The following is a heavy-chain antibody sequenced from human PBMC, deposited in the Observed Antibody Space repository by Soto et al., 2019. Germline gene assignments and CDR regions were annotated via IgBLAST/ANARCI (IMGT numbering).Heavy chain of an antibody. CDR2: IYWDDDK. J-gene: IGHJ4*02. CDR1: GFSLTTSGVG. CDR3: AHRVLRTVFGLVTTTAIYFDF. D-gene: IGHD3-3*01. V-gene: IGHV2-5*02. Sequence: QITLKESGPTVVKPTETLTLTCTFSGFSLTTSGVGVGWVRQSPGKAPEWLALIYWDDDKRYSTSLKSRLTINKDTSKNQVVLTMAHVDPADTATYYCAHRVLRTVFGLVTTTAIYFDFWGQGTPVVVSS.